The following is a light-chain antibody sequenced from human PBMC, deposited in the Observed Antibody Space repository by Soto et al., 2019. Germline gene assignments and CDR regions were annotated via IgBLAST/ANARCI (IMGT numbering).Light chain of an antibody. CDR1: QSISSY. CDR3: QQSYSTPIT. J-gene: IGKJ5*01. CDR2: TAS. V-gene: IGKV1-39*01. Sequence: DIQMTQSPSSLSASVGDRFTITCRASQSISSYLNWYQQKPGKAPKLLIYTASSLQSGVPSRFSGSTSGTDFTLTISSLQPEDFATYYCQQSYSTPITFGQGTRLEI.